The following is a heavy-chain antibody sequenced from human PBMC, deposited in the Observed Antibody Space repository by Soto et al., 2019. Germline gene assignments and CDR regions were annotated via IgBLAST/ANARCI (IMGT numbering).Heavy chain of an antibody. CDR1: GFTFSSYS. Sequence: GGSLRLSCAASGFTFSSYSMNWVRQAPGKGLEWVSYISSSSTTIYYADSVKGRFTISRDNAKNSLYLQMNSLRAEDTAVYYCAREGGELVPAAMGHYYYYMDVWGKGTTVTV. CDR2: ISSSSTTI. V-gene: IGHV3-48*01. J-gene: IGHJ6*03. CDR3: AREGGELVPAAMGHYYYYMDV. D-gene: IGHD2-2*01.